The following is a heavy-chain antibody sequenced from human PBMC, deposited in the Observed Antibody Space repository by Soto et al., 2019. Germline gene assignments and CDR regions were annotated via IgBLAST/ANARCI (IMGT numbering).Heavy chain of an antibody. J-gene: IGHJ4*02. D-gene: IGHD3-22*01. V-gene: IGHV3-64*02. CDR1: GFSFSKYA. Sequence: PGGSLRLSCAASGFSFSKYAMHWVRQAPGKGLEYVSAINSNGGNTYYADSVKDRFTISRDNSKNTLFLQMGSLRAEDMAVYYCARVFYDSRRYYYDYWGQGALVTVST. CDR3: ARVFYDSRRYYYDY. CDR2: INSNGGNT.